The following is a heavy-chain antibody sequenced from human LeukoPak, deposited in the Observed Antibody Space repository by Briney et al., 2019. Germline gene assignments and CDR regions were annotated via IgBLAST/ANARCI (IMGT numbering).Heavy chain of an antibody. V-gene: IGHV3-7*03. Sequence: GGSLRLSCVASGFTFGKYWMSWVRQAPGKGLEWVANIKLDGSEKNYVDSVKGRFTISRDNTKNSLYLQMNSLRVEDAAVFYCARDQYDTWSRRGNFDSWGQGTLVIVSS. CDR3: ARDQYDTWSRRGNFDS. D-gene: IGHD3-3*01. J-gene: IGHJ4*02. CDR1: GFTFGKYW. CDR2: IKLDGSEK.